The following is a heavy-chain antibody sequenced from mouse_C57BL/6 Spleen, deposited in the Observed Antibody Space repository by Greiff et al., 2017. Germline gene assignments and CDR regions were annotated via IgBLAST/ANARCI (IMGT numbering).Heavy chain of an antibody. J-gene: IGHJ1*03. D-gene: IGHD1-1*01. CDR2: INPNNGGT. Sequence: VQLQQSGPELVKPGASVKIPCKASGYTFTDYNMDWVKQSHGKSLEWIGDINPNNGGTIYNQKFKGKATLTVDKSSSTAYMELRSLTSEDTAVYYCARSITTVVATDWYFGVWGTGTTGTVSS. CDR3: ARSITTVVATDWYFGV. CDR1: GYTFTDYN. V-gene: IGHV1-18*01.